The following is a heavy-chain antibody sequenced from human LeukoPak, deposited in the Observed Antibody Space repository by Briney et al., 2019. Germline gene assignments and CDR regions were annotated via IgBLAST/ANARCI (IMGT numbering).Heavy chain of an antibody. V-gene: IGHV1-8*01. CDR3: ARGRAGSGYYYGTDV. CDR1: GYTFISYD. Sequence: ASVKVSCKASGYTFISYDINWVRQATGQGLEWMGWMNPNSGNTDYAEKFQGRVTMTSNTSISTAYMELSSLRSDDAAVYYCARGRAGSGYYYGTDVCGQGTTVTVSS. CDR2: MNPNSGNT. D-gene: IGHD2-8*02. J-gene: IGHJ6*02.